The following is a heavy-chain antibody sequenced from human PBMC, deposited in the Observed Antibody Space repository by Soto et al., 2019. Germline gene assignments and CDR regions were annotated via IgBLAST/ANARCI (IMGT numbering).Heavy chain of an antibody. D-gene: IGHD5-18*01. J-gene: IGHJ6*02. CDR1: GYTFTGYY. Sequence: QVPLVQSGAEVKKPGASVKVSCKASGYTFTGYYMHWVRQAPGQGLEWMGWINPNSGGTNYAQKFQGRVTMTRDTSISTAYMELSRLRSDDTAVYYCARYPVDTAMVTYYYYGMDVWGQGTTVTVSS. CDR3: ARYPVDTAMVTYYYYGMDV. CDR2: INPNSGGT. V-gene: IGHV1-2*02.